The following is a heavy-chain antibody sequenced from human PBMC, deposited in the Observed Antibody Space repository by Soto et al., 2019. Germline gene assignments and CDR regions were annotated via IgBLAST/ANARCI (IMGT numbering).Heavy chain of an antibody. CDR3: ARVPDY. CDR1: GVSISSGGYS. CDR2: IYHSGST. V-gene: IGHV4-30-2*01. J-gene: IGHJ4*02. Sequence: SETLSLTCAVSGVSISSGGYSWGWIRQPPGKGLEWIGYIYHSGSTYYNPSLKSRVTISVYRSRNQFSLKLSSVTAADTAVYYCARVPDYWGQGTLVTVSS.